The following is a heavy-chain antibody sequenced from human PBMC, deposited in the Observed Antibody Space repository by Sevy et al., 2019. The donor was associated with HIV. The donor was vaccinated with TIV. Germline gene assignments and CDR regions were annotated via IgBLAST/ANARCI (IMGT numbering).Heavy chain of an antibody. D-gene: IGHD2-8*02. J-gene: IGHJ6*02. CDR2: IIRIFGTA. CDR3: ARACTGGVCYSYCYGMDV. CDR1: GGTFSSYA. Sequence: ASVKVSCKASGGTFSSYAISWVRQAPGQGLEWMGGIIRIFGTANYAQKFQGRVTITADESTSTAYMELSSLRSEDTVVYYCARACTGGVCYSYCYGMDVWGQGTTVTVSS. V-gene: IGHV1-69*13.